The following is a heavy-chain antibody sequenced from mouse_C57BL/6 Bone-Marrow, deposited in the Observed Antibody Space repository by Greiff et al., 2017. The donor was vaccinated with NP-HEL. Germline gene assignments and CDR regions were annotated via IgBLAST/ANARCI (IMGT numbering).Heavy chain of an antibody. Sequence: EVQVVESGGGLVKPGGSLKLSCAASGFTFSSYAMSWVRQTPEKRLEWVATISDGGSYTYYPDNVKGRFTISRDNAKNNLYLQMSHLKSEDTAMYYCARIWLRRAMDYWGQGTSVTVSS. D-gene: IGHD2-2*01. V-gene: IGHV5-4*01. J-gene: IGHJ4*01. CDR1: GFTFSSYA. CDR3: ARIWLRRAMDY. CDR2: ISDGGSYT.